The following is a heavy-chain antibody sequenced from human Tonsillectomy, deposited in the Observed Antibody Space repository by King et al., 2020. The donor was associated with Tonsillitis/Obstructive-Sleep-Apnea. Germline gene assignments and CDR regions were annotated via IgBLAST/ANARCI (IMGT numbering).Heavy chain of an antibody. D-gene: IGHD3/OR15-3a*01. Sequence: QLQESGPGLVKPSETLPLTCTVSGGSISSYYWSWIRQPPGKGLEWIGYIYYSGVTNYNPSLKSRVTISVDTSNNQFSLKLSSVTAADTAVYYCARVDRSWNFDLWGRGTLVTVSS. CDR2: IYYSGVT. J-gene: IGHJ2*01. CDR1: GGSISSYY. CDR3: ARVDRSWNFDL. V-gene: IGHV4-59*01.